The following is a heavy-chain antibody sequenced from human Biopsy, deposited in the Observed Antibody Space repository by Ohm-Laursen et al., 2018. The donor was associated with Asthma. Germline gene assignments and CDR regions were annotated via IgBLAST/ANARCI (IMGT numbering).Heavy chain of an antibody. J-gene: IGHJ4*02. CDR2: IATDGSNK. CDR1: GFTFSSYS. Sequence: SLRLSCTASGFTFSSYSMHWVRQAPGRGPEYVSFIATDGSNKFYADSVKGRFTVSRDNSKHTLHLHMTGLRADDTGVYYCVKDHSAGYYYFDDWGQGAQVTVS. V-gene: IGHV3-64D*08. CDR3: VKDHSAGYYYFDD. D-gene: IGHD2-21*01.